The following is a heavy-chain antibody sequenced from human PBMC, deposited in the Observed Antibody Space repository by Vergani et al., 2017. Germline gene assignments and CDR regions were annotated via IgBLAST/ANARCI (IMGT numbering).Heavy chain of an antibody. CDR2: IDHTGRP. J-gene: IGHJ6*03. CDR3: ARVNTETNGHLYYYYYMDV. V-gene: IGHV4-34*01. D-gene: IGHD4-11*01. CDR1: GGSFTSYH. Sequence: QVQLQQWGGGLLKPSETLSLTCVVNGGSFTSYHWTWIRQSPGEGLDWVGDIDHTGRPDYNPSLKSRLTMSVDKSRNQFSLPLNSLTATDTAIYFCARVNTETNGHLYYYYYMDVWGQGTAVTVS.